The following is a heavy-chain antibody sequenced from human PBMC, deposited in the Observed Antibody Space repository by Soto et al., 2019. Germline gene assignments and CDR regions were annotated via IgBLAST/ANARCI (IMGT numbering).Heavy chain of an antibody. CDR1: GDTFTIFA. CDR3: ARDLGSGYDPGDY. J-gene: IGHJ4*02. V-gene: IGHV1-69*12. Sequence: QVQLVQSGAEVKKPGSSVKVSCKASGDTFTIFASSWVRQAPGQGLEWMGGIIPTIGTTNYAQRFQGRITITGDESTGTAYMELSSLKSEDTAVYYCARDLGSGYDPGDYWGQGTLVTVSS. CDR2: IIPTIGTT. D-gene: IGHD5-12*01.